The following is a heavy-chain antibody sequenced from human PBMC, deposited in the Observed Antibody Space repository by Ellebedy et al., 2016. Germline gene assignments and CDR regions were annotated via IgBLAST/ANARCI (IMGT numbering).Heavy chain of an antibody. CDR3: ARAIAVAGVYYYGMDV. D-gene: IGHD6-19*01. V-gene: IGHV1-18*01. CDR1: GYTFTSYG. Sequence: ASVKVSCKASGYTFTSYGISWVRQAPGQGLEWMGWISAYNNNTNYAQKFQGRVTMTTDTSTSTAYMELRSLRSDDTAVYYCARAIAVAGVYYYGMDVWGQGTTVTVSS. J-gene: IGHJ6*02. CDR2: ISAYNNNT.